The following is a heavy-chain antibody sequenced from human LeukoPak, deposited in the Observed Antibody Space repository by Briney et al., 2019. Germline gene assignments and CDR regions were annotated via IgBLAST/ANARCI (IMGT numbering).Heavy chain of an antibody. CDR2: IWYDGGNK. Sequence: PGGSLRLSCAASGFTFSSYGMHWVRQAPGKGLEWVAVIWYDGGNKYYADSVKGRFTISRDNSKNTLYLQMNSLRAEDTAVYYCARDTAYSSSCYDYWGQGTLVTVSS. V-gene: IGHV3-33*01. D-gene: IGHD6-13*01. CDR3: ARDTAYSSSCYDY. J-gene: IGHJ4*02. CDR1: GFTFSSYG.